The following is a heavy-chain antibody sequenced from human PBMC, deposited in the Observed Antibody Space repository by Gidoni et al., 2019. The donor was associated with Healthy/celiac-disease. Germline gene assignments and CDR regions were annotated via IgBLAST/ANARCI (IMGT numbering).Heavy chain of an antibody. CDR3: ARAYCGGDCYPNY. CDR2: IYHSGST. CDR1: VGSLSSSNW. J-gene: IGHJ4*02. D-gene: IGHD2-21*02. Sequence: QLQLQASGPGLVKPSGPLSLTCAFSVGSLSSSNWWSWVRQPPGKGLEWIGEIYHSGSTNYNPSLKSRVTISVDKSKNQFSLKLSSVTAADTAVYYCARAYCGGDCYPNYWGQGTLVTVSS. V-gene: IGHV4-4*02.